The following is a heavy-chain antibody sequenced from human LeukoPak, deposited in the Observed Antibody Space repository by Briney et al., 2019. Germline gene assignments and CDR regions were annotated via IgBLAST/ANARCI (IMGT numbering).Heavy chain of an antibody. Sequence: GGSLRLSCAASGFIFSSYGMSWVRQAPGKGLEWVSAISGSGASTYYADSVKGRFTISRDNSKNTLYLKMNSLRAEDTAVYYCAKDGYYDSSGYYYGKGFDYWGQGTLVTVSS. CDR2: ISGSGAST. CDR3: AKDGYYDSSGYYYGKGFDY. V-gene: IGHV3-23*01. D-gene: IGHD3-22*01. CDR1: GFIFSSYG. J-gene: IGHJ4*02.